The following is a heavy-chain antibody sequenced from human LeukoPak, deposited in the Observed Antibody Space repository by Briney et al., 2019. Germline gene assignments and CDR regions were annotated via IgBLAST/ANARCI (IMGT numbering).Heavy chain of an antibody. V-gene: IGHV3-20*04. D-gene: IGHD2-2*02. CDR3: ARTGSGHCSSGACYTGYYYYYMEA. J-gene: IGHJ6*03. CDR1: GFTFSSYA. CDR2: INWDGVSI. Sequence: GGSLRLSCAASGFTFSSYAMSWVRQVPGKGLEWVSGINWDGVSIGYADSVKGRFTISRDNARNSLYLQMNSLRAEDTAFYYCARTGSGHCSSGACYTGYYYYYMEAWGKGTTVTVSS.